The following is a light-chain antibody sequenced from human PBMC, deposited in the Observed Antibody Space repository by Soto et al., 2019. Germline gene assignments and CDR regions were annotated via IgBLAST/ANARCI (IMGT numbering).Light chain of an antibody. V-gene: IGKV3-20*01. CDR3: QQYGSSPHT. CDR2: GAS. J-gene: IGKJ2*01. Sequence: IVLTQSPGTLSLSPGERATLSCRASQSVSSSYLAWYQHKPGQAPRLLIYGASSRATGIPERFSGSGSGTDFTLTSIRLEPEDFAVYYCQQYGSSPHTFGQGTKLEIK. CDR1: QSVSSSY.